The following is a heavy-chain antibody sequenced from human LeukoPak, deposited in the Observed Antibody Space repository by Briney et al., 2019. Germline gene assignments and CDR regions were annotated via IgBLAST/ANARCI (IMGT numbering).Heavy chain of an antibody. CDR2: INHSGST. J-gene: IGHJ5*02. V-gene: IGHV4-34*01. CDR3: ARHRRTGTRWPNRQDWFDP. CDR1: GGSFSGYY. D-gene: IGHD1-1*01. Sequence: SETLSLTCAVYGGSFSGYYWSWIRQPPGKGLEWIGEINHSGSTNYNPSLKSRVTISVDTSKNQFSLKLSSVTAADTAVYYCARHRRTGTRWPNRQDWFDPWGQGTLVTVSS.